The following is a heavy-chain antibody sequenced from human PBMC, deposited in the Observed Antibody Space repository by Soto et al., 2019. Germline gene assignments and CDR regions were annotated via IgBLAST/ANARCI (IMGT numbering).Heavy chain of an antibody. J-gene: IGHJ5*02. CDR3: ARGSTILGGPWFEP. D-gene: IGHD3-3*01. Sequence: SETLSLTCTVSGGSISSGGYYWSWIRQHPGKGLEWIGYIYYSGSTYYNPSLKSRVTISVDTSKNQFSLKLSSVTAADTAVYYCARGSTILGGPWFEPWGQGTLVTVSS. V-gene: IGHV4-31*03. CDR1: GGSISSGGYY. CDR2: IYYSGST.